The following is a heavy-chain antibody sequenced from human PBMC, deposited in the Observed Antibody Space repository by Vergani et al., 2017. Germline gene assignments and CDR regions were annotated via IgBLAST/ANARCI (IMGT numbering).Heavy chain of an antibody. CDR2: ISGSGDAT. Sequence: EVKVLESGGGLVQSGGSLRLSCAASGFIFSSYAMSWVRQAPGKGLEWVSTISGSGDATHYADPVKGRFSISRDNSKYTLYLQMNSLRVEDTAIYYCASRDTSFYYNYWGQGSLLTVSS. D-gene: IGHD3-22*01. CDR3: ASRDTSFYYNY. J-gene: IGHJ4*02. V-gene: IGHV3-23*01. CDR1: GFIFSSYA.